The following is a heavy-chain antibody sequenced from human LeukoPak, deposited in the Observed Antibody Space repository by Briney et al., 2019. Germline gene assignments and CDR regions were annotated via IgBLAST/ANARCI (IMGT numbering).Heavy chain of an antibody. D-gene: IGHD4-17*01. Sequence: GASVKVSCKASGGTFSSYAISWVRQAPGQGLEWMGRIIPILGIANYAQKFQGRVTITADKSTSTAYMEMRSLRSEDTAVYYCARLTVTTGRVPYYFDYWGQGTLVTVSS. V-gene: IGHV1-69*04. CDR1: GGTFSSYA. J-gene: IGHJ4*02. CDR3: ARLTVTTGRVPYYFDY. CDR2: IIPILGIA.